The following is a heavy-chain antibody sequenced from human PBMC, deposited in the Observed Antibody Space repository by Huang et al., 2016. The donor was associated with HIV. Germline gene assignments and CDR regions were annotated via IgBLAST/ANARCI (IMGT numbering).Heavy chain of an antibody. J-gene: IGHJ6*02. V-gene: IGHV3-7*01. CDR2: IRKDVREK. CDR3: ATKADAMDV. D-gene: IGHD2-8*01. CDR1: TVTFSAYW. Sequence: LVESGGGLVRPGGSLRLSCAGSTVTFSAYWMTWVRQSPGQGLEGVASIRKDVREKHYVDSVEGRFNISRDNGKKLLFLEMRSLGVDDTAVYFCATKADAMDVWGQGTTVSVSS.